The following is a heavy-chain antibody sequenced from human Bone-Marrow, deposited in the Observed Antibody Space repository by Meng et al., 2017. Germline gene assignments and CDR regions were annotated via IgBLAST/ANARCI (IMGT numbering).Heavy chain of an antibody. V-gene: IGHV4-34*01. CDR3: ARQGDTAMATFDY. CDR2: INHSGGT. D-gene: IGHD5-18*01. J-gene: IGHJ4*02. Sequence: EQQQQWGAGPLKPSETLSLTCAVYGGTFSDYYWSWIRQPPGKGLEWIGEINHSGGTKYTPSLESRVTISIDTSKNQFSLKLSSVTAADTAIYYCARQGDTAMATFDYWGQGTLVTVSS. CDR1: GGTFSDYY.